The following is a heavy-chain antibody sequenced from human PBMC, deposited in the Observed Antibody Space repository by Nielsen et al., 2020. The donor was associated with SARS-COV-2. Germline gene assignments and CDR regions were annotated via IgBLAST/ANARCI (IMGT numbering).Heavy chain of an antibody. CDR2: INPTNGGT. V-gene: IGHV1-46*01. Sequence: ASVKVSCKASGYTFTNNYMHWVRQAPGQGLEWMGLINPTNGGTTYAQKFLGTVTMTRDTSTSTVYMELSSLRSDDTAVYYCARESSGTYRRVDYWGQGTLVTVSS. CDR1: GYTFTNNY. D-gene: IGHD1-26*01. J-gene: IGHJ4*02. CDR3: ARESSGTYRRVDY.